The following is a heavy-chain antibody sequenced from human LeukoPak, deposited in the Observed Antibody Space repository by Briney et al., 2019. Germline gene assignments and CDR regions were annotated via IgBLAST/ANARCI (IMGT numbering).Heavy chain of an antibody. CDR3: TTAPTYYYDSSGYYHAFDI. J-gene: IGHJ3*02. CDR1: GFTFTHAW. CDR2: IKTKTDGGTT. V-gene: IGHV3-15*01. D-gene: IGHD3-22*01. Sequence: GGSLRLSCAASGFTFTHAWMSWVRQAPGKGLEWVGRIKTKTDGGTTDYAAPVKGRFTISRDDSKNTVYLQMNSLKTEDTAVYYCTTAPTYYYDSSGYYHAFDIWGQGTMVTVSS.